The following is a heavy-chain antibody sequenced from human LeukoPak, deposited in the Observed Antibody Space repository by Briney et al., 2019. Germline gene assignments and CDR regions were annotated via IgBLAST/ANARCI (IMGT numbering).Heavy chain of an antibody. V-gene: IGHV1-69*05. CDR1: GGTFSSYA. D-gene: IGHD7-27*01. CDR3: ATTVTGDQRRLLF. Sequence: AASVKVSCKASGGTFSSYAISWVRQAPGQGLEWMGGIIPIFGTANYAQKFQGRVTITTDESTSTAYMELSSLRSEDTAVYYCATTVTGDQRRLLFWGQGTLVTVSS. CDR2: IIPIFGTA. J-gene: IGHJ4*02.